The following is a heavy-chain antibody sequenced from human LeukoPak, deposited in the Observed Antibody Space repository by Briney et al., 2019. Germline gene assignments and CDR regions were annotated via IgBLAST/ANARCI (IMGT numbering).Heavy chain of an antibody. D-gene: IGHD6-6*01. CDR2: IYYSGST. Sequence: SETLSLTCTVSGGSISTYYWSWIRQPPGKGLEWIGYIYYSGSTNYSPSLQSRVTISVDTSKNQFSLKLSSVTAADTAVYYCARELRGNLVVIYFDYWGQGTLVTVSS. CDR1: GGSISTYY. V-gene: IGHV4-59*12. CDR3: ARELRGNLVVIYFDY. J-gene: IGHJ4*02.